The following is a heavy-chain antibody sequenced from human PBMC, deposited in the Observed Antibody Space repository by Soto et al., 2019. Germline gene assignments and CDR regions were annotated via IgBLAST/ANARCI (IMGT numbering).Heavy chain of an antibody. V-gene: IGHV1-8*01. CDR2: MNPNSGNT. CDR3: AGGMVRDYYYGMDV. Sequence: QVQLVQSGAEVKKPGASVKVSCKASGYTFTSYDINWVRQATGQGLEWMGWMNPNSGNTGYAQKFRGRVTMTRNTSISTAYMELSSLRSEDTAVYYCAGGMVRDYYYGMDVWGQGTTVTVSS. D-gene: IGHD3-10*01. CDR1: GYTFTSYD. J-gene: IGHJ6*02.